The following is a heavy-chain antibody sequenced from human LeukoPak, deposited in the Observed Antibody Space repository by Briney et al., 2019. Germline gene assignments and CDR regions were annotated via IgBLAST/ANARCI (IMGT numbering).Heavy chain of an antibody. Sequence: GGSLRLSCAASGFTFSSCAMSWVRQAPGKGLEWVSVISGSGGSIYYGDSLKGRFSISRDNSKNMLYLQMNSLRVEDTAVYYCAKPPEEHLNLDYWGKGTLVTVSS. D-gene: IGHD1-14*01. CDR2: ISGSGGSI. CDR3: AKPPEEHLNLDY. CDR1: GFTFSSCA. V-gene: IGHV3-23*01. J-gene: IGHJ4*02.